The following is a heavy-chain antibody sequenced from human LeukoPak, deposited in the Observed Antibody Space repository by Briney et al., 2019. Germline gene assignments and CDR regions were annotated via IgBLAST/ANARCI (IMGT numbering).Heavy chain of an antibody. CDR1: GFTFGSYG. Sequence: GGSLRLSCAASGFTFGSYGMRGVRRAPGKGLEWVAVISYDGSNTYYADSVKGRLTISRDNSKNTLYLQMNSLRAEDTAVYYCAKEQTSSGFFDYWGQGTLVTVSS. CDR2: ISYDGSNT. CDR3: AKEQTSSGFFDY. J-gene: IGHJ4*02. D-gene: IGHD2-2*01. V-gene: IGHV3-30*18.